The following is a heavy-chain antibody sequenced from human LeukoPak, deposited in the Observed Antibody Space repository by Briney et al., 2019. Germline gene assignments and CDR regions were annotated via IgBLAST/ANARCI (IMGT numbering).Heavy chain of an antibody. Sequence: AASVKVSCKASGGTSSSYTISWVRQAPGQGLEWMGRIIPIDGVEKYAQKFQGRVTITAAKLTSTAYMELSSLRSEDTAVYYCARALDCTNGVCFGDDAFDIWGQGTMVTVSS. V-gene: IGHV1-69*02. CDR2: IIPIDGVE. CDR3: ARALDCTNGVCFGDDAFDI. J-gene: IGHJ3*02. D-gene: IGHD2-8*01. CDR1: GGTSSSYT.